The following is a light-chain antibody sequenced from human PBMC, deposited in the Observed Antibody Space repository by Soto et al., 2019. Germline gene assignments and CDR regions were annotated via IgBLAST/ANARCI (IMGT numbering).Light chain of an antibody. CDR1: QDISNY. V-gene: IGKV1-33*01. CDR3: QQYDNIPIT. Sequence: DVQMTQSPSSLSASVVDRFTITFQASQDISNYLKWYQQKPGKAPTSLIYGASNLEKGVPSRFSGSGSGTDFTFTIGSLQPEDIATYYCQQYDNIPITFGQGTRLEIK. CDR2: GAS. J-gene: IGKJ5*01.